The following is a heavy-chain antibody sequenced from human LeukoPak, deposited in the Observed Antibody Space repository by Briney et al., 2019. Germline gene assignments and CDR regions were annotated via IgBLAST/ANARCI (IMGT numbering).Heavy chain of an antibody. D-gene: IGHD6-13*01. CDR2: ISYDGSNK. CDR3: ARGLYSSSWYTLGYFDY. V-gene: IGHV3-30-3*01. J-gene: IGHJ4*02. CDR1: GFTFSSYA. Sequence: GGSLRLSCAASGFTFSSYAMHWVRQAPGKGLEWVAVISYDGSNKYYADSVKGRFTISRDNSKNTLYLQMNSLRAEDTAVYYCARGLYSSSWYTLGYFDYWGQGTLDTVSS.